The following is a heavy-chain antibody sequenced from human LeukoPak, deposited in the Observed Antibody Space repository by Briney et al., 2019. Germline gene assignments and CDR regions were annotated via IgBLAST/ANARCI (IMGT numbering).Heavy chain of an antibody. J-gene: IGHJ4*02. D-gene: IGHD3-22*01. V-gene: IGHV3-21*01. CDR2: ISSASTYI. CDR3: VRDFRYPTMYYDSSGYFFDY. CDR1: GFTFSAYS. Sequence: PGGSLRLSCAASGFTFSAYSMNWVRQAPGKGLEWVSSISSASTYIFYADSVRGRSTISRDNSKQSMYLQMNSLRAEDTAVYYCVRDFRYPTMYYDSSGYFFDYWGQGTRVTVSS.